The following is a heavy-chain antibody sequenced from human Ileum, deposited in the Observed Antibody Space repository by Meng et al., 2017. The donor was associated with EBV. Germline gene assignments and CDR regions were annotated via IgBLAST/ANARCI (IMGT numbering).Heavy chain of an antibody. CDR2: MYYSGTT. CDR1: GGSVNNSGYY. Sequence: QGPVQGLGNGPVTPSVTRALTCGVSGGSVNNSGYYWNWLGKPLGRVLELFAFMYYSGTTRYNPSLKSRVTISLDPSINQFSLNLTSVTAADTAVYYCARGPDTAKSAYWGQGTLVTVSS. CDR3: ARGPDTAKSAY. V-gene: IGHV4-61*08. J-gene: IGHJ4*02. D-gene: IGHD5-18*01.